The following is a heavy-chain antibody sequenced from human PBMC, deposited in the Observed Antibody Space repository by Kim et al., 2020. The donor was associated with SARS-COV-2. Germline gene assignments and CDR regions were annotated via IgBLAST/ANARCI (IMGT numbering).Heavy chain of an antibody. CDR2: IDGSGGTT. Sequence: GGSLRLSCAASGFAFTNYVLNWVRQAPGKGLEWVSAIDGSGGTTNYADSVRGRFTISRDNSRDTVYLHMNNLRSDDTALYYCARRFYGPLYGMDVWGQGTTVTVSS. D-gene: IGHD3-10*01. J-gene: IGHJ6*02. CDR3: ARRFYGPLYGMDV. V-gene: IGHV3-23*01. CDR1: GFAFTNYV.